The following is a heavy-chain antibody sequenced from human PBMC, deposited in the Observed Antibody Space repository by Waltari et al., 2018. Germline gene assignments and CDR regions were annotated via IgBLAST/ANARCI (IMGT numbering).Heavy chain of an antibody. J-gene: IGHJ4*02. D-gene: IGHD1-26*01. CDR3: ARAERLGHSDPFPFDY. CDR2: IIPILGTT. CDR1: GVSFSSYS. V-gene: IGHV1-69*08. Sequence: QVQLLQSGAEVKMPGSSVKVSCTPSGVSFSSYSVNWVRQAPGQGLEWMGRIIPILGTTDDAQKCQGRSTITADYMELSSLRSEDTAVYFCARAERLGHSDPFPFDYWGQGTLVTVSS.